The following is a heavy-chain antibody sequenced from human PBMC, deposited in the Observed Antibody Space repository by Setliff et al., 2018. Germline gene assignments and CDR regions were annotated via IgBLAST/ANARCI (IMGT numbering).Heavy chain of an antibody. V-gene: IGHV4-39*07. D-gene: IGHD6-6*01. CDR1: GGSLSTTNYF. J-gene: IGHJ5*02. CDR3: ARGYAARVGFGNWFDP. CDR2: LYYTGAT. Sequence: LSLTCTVSGGSLSTTNYFWGWIRQPPGGGLEWIGILYYTGATYYNPSLKSRVTISVDTPNNQFSLKLSSVTAADTAVFYCARGYAARVGFGNWFDPWGQGTLVTVSS.